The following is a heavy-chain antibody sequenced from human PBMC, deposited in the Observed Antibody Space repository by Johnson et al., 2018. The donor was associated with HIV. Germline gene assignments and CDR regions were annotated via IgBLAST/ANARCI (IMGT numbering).Heavy chain of an antibody. J-gene: IGHJ3*02. D-gene: IGHD1-1*01. Sequence: VQLVESGGGVVRPGGSLRLSCAVSGFTFEDYGISWVRQAPGKGLEWVGRIKSKTDGGTTDYAAPLKGRFTISRDDSKNNLYLQMNSLKTEDTAVYYCTTDRYAFDIWGQGTLVTVSS. CDR1: GFTFEDYG. V-gene: IGHV3-15*01. CDR3: TTDRYAFDI. CDR2: IKSKTDGGTT.